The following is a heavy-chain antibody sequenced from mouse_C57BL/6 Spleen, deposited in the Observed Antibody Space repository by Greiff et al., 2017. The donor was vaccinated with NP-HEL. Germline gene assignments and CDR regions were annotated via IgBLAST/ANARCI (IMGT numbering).Heavy chain of an antibody. CDR2: IDPANGNT. J-gene: IGHJ1*03. D-gene: IGHD1-1*01. Sequence: VQLKESVAELVRPGASVKLSCTASGFNIKNTYMHWVKQRPEQGLEWIGRIDPANGNTKYAPKFQGKATITADTSSNTAYLQLSSLTSEDTAIYYCAREFITTVVAMNYWYFDVWGTGTTVTVSS. CDR3: AREFITTVVAMNYWYFDV. V-gene: IGHV14-3*01. CDR1: GFNIKNTY.